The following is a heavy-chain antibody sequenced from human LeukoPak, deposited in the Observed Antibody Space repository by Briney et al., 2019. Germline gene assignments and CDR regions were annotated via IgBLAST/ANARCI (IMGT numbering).Heavy chain of an antibody. CDR2: IYHTGST. D-gene: IGHD1-26*01. V-gene: IGHV4-39*01. Sequence: SETLSLTCSVSGGSISSSLYYWAWIRQTPGKGLEWIGSIYHTGSTYYNPSLKSRVTISVDTAKNQLSVKLSSVTTADTAVFYCARHNSESYYWGGFEIWGQGTTVTVSS. CDR1: GGSISSSLYY. CDR3: ARHNSESYYWGGFEI. J-gene: IGHJ3*02.